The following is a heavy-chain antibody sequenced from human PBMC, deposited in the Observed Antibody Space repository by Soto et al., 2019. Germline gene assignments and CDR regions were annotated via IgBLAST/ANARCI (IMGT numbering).Heavy chain of an antibody. CDR2: IYYSGST. CDR3: ARLRFSTGIYAFDI. D-gene: IGHD2-2*01. Sequence: SETLSLTCTVSGGSISSYYWSWIRQPPGKGLEWIGYIYYSGSTNYNPSLKSRVTISVDTSKNQFSLKLSSVTAADTAVYYCARLRFSTGIYAFDIWGQGTMVTVS. V-gene: IGHV4-59*08. J-gene: IGHJ3*02. CDR1: GGSISSYY.